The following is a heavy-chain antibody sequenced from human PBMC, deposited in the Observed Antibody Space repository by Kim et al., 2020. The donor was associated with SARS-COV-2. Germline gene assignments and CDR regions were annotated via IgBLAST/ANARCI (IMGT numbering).Heavy chain of an antibody. D-gene: IGHD3-22*01. V-gene: IGHV1-46*01. Sequence: ASVKVSCKASGYTFTKYYIHWVRQAPGQGLEWLGVINPSAGGTVYAQSFQGRVSMTRDTSTSIVYMELSSLRSEDTAVYYCARGRPMIVAPGYPYDRGGLDVWGQGTTVTVSS. CDR1: GYTFTKYY. CDR3: ARGRPMIVAPGYPYDRGGLDV. CDR2: INPSAGGT. J-gene: IGHJ6*02.